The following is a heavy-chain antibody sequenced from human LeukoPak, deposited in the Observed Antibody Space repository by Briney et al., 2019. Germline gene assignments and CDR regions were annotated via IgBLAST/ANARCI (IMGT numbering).Heavy chain of an antibody. Sequence: GGSLRLSCAASGFTFSTHWMTWVRQAPGKGLEWVSGINWNGGSTGYADSVKGRFTISRDNAKNSLYLQMNSLRAEDTALYYCARMGENYDYWGQGTLVTVSS. D-gene: IGHD3-16*01. CDR2: INWNGGST. CDR1: GFTFSTHW. V-gene: IGHV3-20*04. CDR3: ARMGENYDY. J-gene: IGHJ4*02.